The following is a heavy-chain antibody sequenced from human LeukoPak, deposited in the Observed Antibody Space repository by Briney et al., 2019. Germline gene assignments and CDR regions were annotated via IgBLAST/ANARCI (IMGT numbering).Heavy chain of an antibody. Sequence: GGSLRLSCAASGFTFSGYYMSWIRQAPGKGLEWVSYISYSDNIIYYADSVKGRFTISRDNAKNSLYLQMNSLRAEDTAVYYCARCAMVRGIKMYYYYYYMDVWGKGTTVTISS. CDR1: GFTFSGYY. CDR3: ARCAMVRGIKMYYYYYYMDV. V-gene: IGHV3-11*01. CDR2: ISYSDNII. J-gene: IGHJ6*03. D-gene: IGHD3-10*01.